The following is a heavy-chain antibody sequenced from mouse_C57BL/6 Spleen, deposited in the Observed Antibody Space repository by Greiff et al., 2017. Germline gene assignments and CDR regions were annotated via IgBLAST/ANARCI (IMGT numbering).Heavy chain of an antibody. Sequence: QVQLQQPGAELVMPGASVKLSCKASGYTFTSYWMHWVKQRPGQGLEWIGEIDPSDNDTNYNEKFKGKATLTVDKSSSTAYMQLSSLTSEDSAVYCCAGGSSEAWFAYWGQGSLVTVSA. CDR2: IDPSDNDT. J-gene: IGHJ3*01. V-gene: IGHV1-69*01. CDR1: GYTFTSYW. D-gene: IGHD1-1*01. CDR3: AGGSSEAWFAY.